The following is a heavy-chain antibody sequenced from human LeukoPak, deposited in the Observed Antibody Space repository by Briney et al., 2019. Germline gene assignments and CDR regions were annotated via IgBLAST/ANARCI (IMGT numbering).Heavy chain of an antibody. CDR1: GFSFSSYS. CDR2: ISSSSFYI. D-gene: IGHD6-13*01. V-gene: IGHV3-21*01. Sequence: PGRSLRLSCAASGFSFSSYSMSWVRQAPGKGLEWVSSISSSSFYIYYADSVKGRFSISRDNAKSSLYLQMNSLRAEDTAVYYCAREIGGSSSPGDDAFDIWGQGTMVTVSS. J-gene: IGHJ3*02. CDR3: AREIGGSSSPGDDAFDI.